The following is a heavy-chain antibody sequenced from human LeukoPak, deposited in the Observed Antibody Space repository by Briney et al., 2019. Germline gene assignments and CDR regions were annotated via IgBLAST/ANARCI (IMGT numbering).Heavy chain of an antibody. V-gene: IGHV1-69*13. J-gene: IGHJ6*03. CDR2: IIPIFGTT. Sequence: SVKVSCKASGGTFSSNAISWVRQAPGQGLEWMGGIIPIFGTTNNAQKLQDRVTITADESTSTAYMELSSLRSEDTAVYYCARVYCGGDCYNYYYYMDVWGKGTTVTVSS. CDR3: ARVYCGGDCYNYYYYMDV. CDR1: GGTFSSNA. D-gene: IGHD2-21*01.